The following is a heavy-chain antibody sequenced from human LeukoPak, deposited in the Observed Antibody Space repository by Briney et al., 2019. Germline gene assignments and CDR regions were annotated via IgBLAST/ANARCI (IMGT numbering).Heavy chain of an antibody. V-gene: IGHV4-30-4*01. CDR3: GRSSGYYYDY. J-gene: IGHJ4*02. Sequence: SQTLSLTCTVSGDSISNRDYYWSWIRQSPGKGLEWIAYIYYSGSTYYSPSLKSRITISLDTSKNQFSLNLSSVTAADTAVYYCGRSSGYYYDYWGQGTLVTVSS. CDR2: IYYSGST. D-gene: IGHD3-22*01. CDR1: GDSISNRDYY.